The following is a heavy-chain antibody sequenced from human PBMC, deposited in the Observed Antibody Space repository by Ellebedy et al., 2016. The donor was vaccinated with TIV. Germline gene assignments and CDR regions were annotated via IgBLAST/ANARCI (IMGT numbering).Heavy chain of an antibody. Sequence: ASVKVSCKASGGTFSTYAVSWVRQAPGQGLEWMGWINPDSGSTSYAQKFQGGVAMTRDTSISTAHMELSSLRPDDTAVYFCARVRTGTSGMDVWGQGTLVTVSS. V-gene: IGHV1-2*02. D-gene: IGHD7-27*01. CDR3: ARVRTGTSGMDV. J-gene: IGHJ6*02. CDR2: INPDSGST. CDR1: GGTFSTYA.